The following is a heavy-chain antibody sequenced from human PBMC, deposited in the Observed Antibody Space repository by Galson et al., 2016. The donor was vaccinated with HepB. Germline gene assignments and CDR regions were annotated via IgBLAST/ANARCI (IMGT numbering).Heavy chain of an antibody. Sequence: ATLSLTCTVSGGSIRSGSSSSSNYYWTWVRQPPGEGLEWIGSINYSGTTFCNAHPNIRVTMSVDTSKSQFSLQLTSVTASDTAVYYCASLIITGSGNFFDFWGQGTLVTVSS. V-gene: IGHV4-39*01. D-gene: IGHD3-10*01. J-gene: IGHJ4*02. CDR3: ASLIITGSGNFFDF. CDR1: GGSIRSGSSSSSNYY. CDR2: INYSGTT.